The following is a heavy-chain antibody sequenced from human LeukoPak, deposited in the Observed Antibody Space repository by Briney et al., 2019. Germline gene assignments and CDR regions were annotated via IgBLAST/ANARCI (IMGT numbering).Heavy chain of an antibody. J-gene: IGHJ4*02. CDR2: IYTSGPT. CDR3: ARDAAYYYGSGSYRNGIDY. D-gene: IGHD3-10*01. V-gene: IGHV4-4*07. Sequence: SETLSLTCTVSGGSINSYYWSWIRQSAGKGLEWIGRIYTSGPTNYKPSLKSRVTMSVDTSKNQFSLNLSSVTAADTAVYYCARDAAYYYGSGSYRNGIDYWGQGALVIVSS. CDR1: GGSINSYY.